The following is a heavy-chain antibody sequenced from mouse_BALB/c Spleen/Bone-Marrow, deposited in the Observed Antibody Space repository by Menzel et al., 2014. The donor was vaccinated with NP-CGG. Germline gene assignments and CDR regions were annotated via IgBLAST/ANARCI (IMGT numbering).Heavy chain of an antibody. J-gene: IGHJ3*01. CDR3: ARGLRAY. CDR2: IYPGDGDT. CDR1: GYAFSTYW. V-gene: IGHV1-80*01. Sequence: QVQLKQSGAELVRPGSSVKISCKPSGYAFSTYWMNWVKQRPGQGLEWIGQIYPGDGDTNYNGKFKGKATLTADKSSSTAYMQLSSLTSEDSAIYFCARGLRAYWGQGTLVTVSA.